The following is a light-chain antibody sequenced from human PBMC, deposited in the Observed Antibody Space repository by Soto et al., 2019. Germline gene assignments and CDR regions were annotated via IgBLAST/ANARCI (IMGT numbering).Light chain of an antibody. CDR3: QQYNNWPFS. Sequence: EIIMTQSPATLSVSPGESATLSCRAGQGVTTNFAWYQQKSGQSPRLLIYDVSTRATGVPARFSGTGSETDFTLTISGLQSEDSAVYFCQQYNNWPFSFGQGTRLEI. CDR2: DVS. J-gene: IGKJ5*01. V-gene: IGKV3-15*01. CDR1: QGVTTN.